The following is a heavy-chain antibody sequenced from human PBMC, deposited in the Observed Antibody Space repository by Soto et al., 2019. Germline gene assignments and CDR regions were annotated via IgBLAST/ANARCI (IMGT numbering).Heavy chain of an antibody. CDR3: ARGDYYDSSAPGY. CDR1: GFTFSSYG. J-gene: IGHJ4*02. Sequence: QVQLVESGGGVVQPGRSLRLSCAASGFTFSSYGMHWVRQAPGKGLEWVAVIWYDGSNKYYADSVKGRFTISRDNSKNTLDLQMNRLSAEDTAVYYCARGDYYDSSAPGYWGQGTLVTVSS. D-gene: IGHD3-22*01. CDR2: IWYDGSNK. V-gene: IGHV3-33*01.